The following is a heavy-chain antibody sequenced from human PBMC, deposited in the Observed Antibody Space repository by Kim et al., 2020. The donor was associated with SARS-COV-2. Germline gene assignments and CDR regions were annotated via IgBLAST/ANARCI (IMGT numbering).Heavy chain of an antibody. CDR3: ARSSLLDFDY. D-gene: IGHD3-10*01. Sequence: ASVKVSCKASGYTFTDYHMHWVRQAPGKGLEWMGRLSANSGGTNYAQKFQGRVTMTRDTSITTVYLELTRLRFDDTAVYYCARSSLLDFDYWGQGTLVTV. J-gene: IGHJ4*02. CDR2: LSANSGGT. V-gene: IGHV1-2*06. CDR1: GYTFTDYH.